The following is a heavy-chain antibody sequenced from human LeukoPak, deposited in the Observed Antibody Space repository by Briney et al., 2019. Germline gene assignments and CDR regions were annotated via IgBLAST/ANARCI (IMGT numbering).Heavy chain of an antibody. Sequence: GGTLRLSCAASGFTFSSYSMNWVRQAPGQGLELDSSISSSSSYIYYADSVKGRFPISGDNAKNSLYLQMNSLRAEDTAVYYCARERSLGGYGRTFDYWGQGTLVTVSS. D-gene: IGHD3-16*01. CDR3: ARERSLGGYGRTFDY. V-gene: IGHV3-21*01. CDR2: ISSSSSYI. CDR1: GFTFSSYS. J-gene: IGHJ4*02.